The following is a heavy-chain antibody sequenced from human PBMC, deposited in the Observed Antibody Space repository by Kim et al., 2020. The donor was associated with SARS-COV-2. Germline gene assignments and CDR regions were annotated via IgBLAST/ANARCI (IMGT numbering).Heavy chain of an antibody. Sequence: GGSLRLSCAASGFTVSSNYMSWVRQAPGKGLEWVSVIYSGGSTYYADSVKGRFTISRDNSKNTLYLQMNSLRAEDTAVYYCARDIEYSYGYGYWGQGTLVTVSS. CDR2: IYSGGST. D-gene: IGHD5-18*01. J-gene: IGHJ4*02. CDR3: ARDIEYSYGYGY. V-gene: IGHV3-66*01. CDR1: GFTVSSNY.